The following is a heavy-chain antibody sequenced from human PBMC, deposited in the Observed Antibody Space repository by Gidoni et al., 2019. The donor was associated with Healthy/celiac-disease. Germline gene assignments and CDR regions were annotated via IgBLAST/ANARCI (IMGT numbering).Heavy chain of an antibody. J-gene: IGHJ5*02. CDR1: GGTFSSYT. CDR2: IIPILGIA. V-gene: IGHV1-69*02. Sequence: QVQLVQSGAEVKKPGSSVKVSCKASGGTFSSYTISWVRQAPGQGLEWMGRIIPILGIANYAQKFQGRVTITADKSTSTAYMELSSLRSEDTAVYYCARAQGSSIAARPPVYNWFDPWGQGTLVTVSS. D-gene: IGHD6-6*01. CDR3: ARAQGSSIAARPPVYNWFDP.